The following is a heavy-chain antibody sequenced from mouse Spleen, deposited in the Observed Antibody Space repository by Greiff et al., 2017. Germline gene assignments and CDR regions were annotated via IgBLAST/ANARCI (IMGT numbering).Heavy chain of an antibody. J-gene: IGHJ4*01. D-gene: IGHD2-3*01. Sequence: EVQLMESGGGLVKPGGSLKLSCAASGFTFSSYAMSWVRQTPEKRLEWVATISSGGSYTYYPDSVKGRFTISRDNAKNTLYLQMSSLRSEDTAMYYCARSDDYAMDYWGQGTSVTVSS. CDR1: GFTFSSYA. V-gene: IGHV5-9-3*01. CDR2: ISSGGSYT. CDR3: ARSDDYAMDY.